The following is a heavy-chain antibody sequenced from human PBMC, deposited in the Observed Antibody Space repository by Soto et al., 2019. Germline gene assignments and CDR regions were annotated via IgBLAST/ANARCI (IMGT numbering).Heavy chain of an antibody. CDR3: ARDLQIGCSGGSCPPGY. D-gene: IGHD2-15*01. CDR1: GFIFRHNA. CDR2: IRSDGYTT. Sequence: PEGSQRLSCTPSGFIFRHNAMHWVRQAPGKGLEYVSGIRSDGYTTFYANSVKGRFTISRDNSKNTMYLQMNSLRAEDTAVYYCARDLQIGCSGGSCPPGYWGQGTLVTVSS. V-gene: IGHV3-64*01. J-gene: IGHJ4*02.